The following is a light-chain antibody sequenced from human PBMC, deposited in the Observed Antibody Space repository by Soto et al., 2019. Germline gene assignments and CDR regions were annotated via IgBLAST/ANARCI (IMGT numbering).Light chain of an antibody. CDR1: SSDVGGYNY. Sequence: QSVLTQPASVSGSPGQSITISCTGTSSDVGGYNYVSWYQKHPGKAPKLMIYEVSNRPSGVSNRVSGSKSGNTASLTISGLQAEDEADYYCSSYRVVFGRGTKLTVL. J-gene: IGLJ2*01. V-gene: IGLV2-14*01. CDR3: SSYRVV. CDR2: EVS.